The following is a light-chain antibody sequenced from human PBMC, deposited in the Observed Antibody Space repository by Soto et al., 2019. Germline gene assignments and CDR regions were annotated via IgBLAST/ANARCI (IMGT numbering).Light chain of an antibody. CDR3: QQYGSSPKT. CDR1: QTVSSNY. V-gene: IGKV3-20*01. J-gene: IGKJ1*01. CDR2: DAS. Sequence: EIVLTQSPGTLSLSPGERATLSCRASQTVSSNYLAWYQQKPGQAPRLLIYDASSRATGISDRFSGSGSGTDFTLTISSLEFGDSAVYYCQQYGSSPKTFGQGTKVEIK.